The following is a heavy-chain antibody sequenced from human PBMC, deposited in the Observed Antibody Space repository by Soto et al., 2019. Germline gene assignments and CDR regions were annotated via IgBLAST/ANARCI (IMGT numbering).Heavy chain of an antibody. CDR1: GFTFSSYG. D-gene: IGHD6-19*01. V-gene: IGHV3-30*18. Sequence: QVQLVESGGGVVQPGRSLRLSCAASGFTFSSYGMHWVRQAPGKGLEWVAVISYDGSNKYYADSVKGRFTISRDNSKNTLYLQMNSLRAEDTAVYYCAKFEGIAVATDCGQGTLVTVSS. J-gene: IGHJ4*02. CDR3: AKFEGIAVATD. CDR2: ISYDGSNK.